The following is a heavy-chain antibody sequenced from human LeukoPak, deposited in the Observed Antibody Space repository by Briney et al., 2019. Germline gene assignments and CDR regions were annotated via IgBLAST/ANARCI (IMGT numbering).Heavy chain of an antibody. D-gene: IGHD2-2*01. V-gene: IGHV3-30-3*01. CDR2: ISYDGSNK. CDR1: GFTFSNYA. J-gene: IGHJ4*02. Sequence: GGSLRLSCAASGFTFSNYAMYWVRQAPGKGLEWVAVISYDGSNKYYADSVKGRFTISRDNSKNTLYLEKNSLRAEDTAVYYCARDGGDCSSNSCYYFDYWGQGTVVTVSS. CDR3: ARDGGDCSSNSCYYFDY.